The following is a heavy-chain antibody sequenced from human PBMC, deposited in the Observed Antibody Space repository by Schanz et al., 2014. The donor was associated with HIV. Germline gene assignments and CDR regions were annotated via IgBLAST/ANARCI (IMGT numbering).Heavy chain of an antibody. Sequence: QVQLVESGGGVVQPGRSLRLSCAASGFTFSDYGMHWARQAPGKGLEWVAVIWYDGSNKYYADSVKGRFTISRDNSKNTLYLQMNSLRAEDTAVYYCAKEEQQLGGVGGYHFDYWGQGTLVTVSS. V-gene: IGHV3-33*06. CDR2: IWYDGSNK. D-gene: IGHD6-13*01. CDR1: GFTFSDYG. CDR3: AKEEQQLGGVGGYHFDY. J-gene: IGHJ4*02.